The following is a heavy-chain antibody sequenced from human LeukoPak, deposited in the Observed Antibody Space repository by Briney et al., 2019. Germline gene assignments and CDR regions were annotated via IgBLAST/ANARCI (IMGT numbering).Heavy chain of an antibody. CDR3: ARVAGRGYGIRNYSQDYYMDV. V-gene: IGHV4-38-2*02. D-gene: IGHD5-18*01. CDR2: IYQSGST. CDR1: GYSLSRGYY. Sequence: SETRSPTCPVSGYSLSRGYYGGWSRQPPGKGVEGSGSIYQSGSTFYNPSLKRRVTISVDTSKNQFSLKLSCVTAAATDVYYCARVAGRGYGIRNYSQDYYMDVWGKGTTVTVSS. J-gene: IGHJ6*03.